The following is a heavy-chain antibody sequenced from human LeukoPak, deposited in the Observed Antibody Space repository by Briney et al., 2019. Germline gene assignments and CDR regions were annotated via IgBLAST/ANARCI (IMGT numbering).Heavy chain of an antibody. CDR3: ARLPRGYSSSLLS. CDR2: INHSGST. D-gene: IGHD6-13*01. J-gene: IGHJ4*02. Sequence: SETLSLTCAVYGGSFSGYYWSWIRQPPGKGLEWIGEINHSGSTNYNPSLKSRVTISVDTSKNQFSLKLSSVTAADTAVYYCARLPRGYSSSLLSWGQGTLVTVSS. V-gene: IGHV4-34*01. CDR1: GGSFSGYY.